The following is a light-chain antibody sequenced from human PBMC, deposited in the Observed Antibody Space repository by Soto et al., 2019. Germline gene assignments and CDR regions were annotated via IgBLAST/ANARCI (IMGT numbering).Light chain of an antibody. Sequence: SYELTQPPSVSVAPGQMASITCGGDNIGSKSVHWYQQKPGQAPVLVVHDDSDRPSGIPERFSGSNSGNTATLTISKVEDGDEGDYYCQVWDISSDHPYVFGTGTKVTVL. V-gene: IGLV3-21*02. CDR3: QVWDISSDHPYV. J-gene: IGLJ1*01. CDR1: NIGSKS. CDR2: DDS.